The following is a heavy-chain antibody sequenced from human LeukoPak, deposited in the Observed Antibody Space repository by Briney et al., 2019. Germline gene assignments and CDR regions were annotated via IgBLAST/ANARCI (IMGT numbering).Heavy chain of an antibody. CDR2: INTAETTR. CDR3: ANYYNSGPQGDY. CDR1: GFTFSSYW. V-gene: IGHV3-74*01. Sequence: GGSLRLSCAASGFTFSSYWMHWVRQAPGKGLVWVSRINTAETTRNIADFVEGRFTVSRDNAKNSLYLQMNSLRVDDTAVYYCANYYNSGPQGDYWGQGTLVTVSS. D-gene: IGHD3-10*01. J-gene: IGHJ4*02.